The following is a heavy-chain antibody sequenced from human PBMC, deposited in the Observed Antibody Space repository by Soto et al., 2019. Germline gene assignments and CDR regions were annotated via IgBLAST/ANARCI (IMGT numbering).Heavy chain of an antibody. CDR1: GFTFRTHT. D-gene: IGHD3-16*01. CDR2: ISTGGTYL. CDR3: VKGGEDITSPYGMDV. J-gene: IGHJ6*02. Sequence: EVQLVESGGGLVKAGGSLRLSCAASGFTFRTHTLLWVRQAPGKGLEWVSSISTGGTYLEYAHSVKGRFTISRDDAKDSVLLQMNSLKTDDTAVYYWVKGGEDITSPYGMDVWGQGTTVTVSS. V-gene: IGHV3-21*02.